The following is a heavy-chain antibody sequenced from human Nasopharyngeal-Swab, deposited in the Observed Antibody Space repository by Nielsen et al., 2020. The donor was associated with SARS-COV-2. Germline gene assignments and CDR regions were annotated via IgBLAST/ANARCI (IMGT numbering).Heavy chain of an antibody. Sequence: SETLSLTCTVSGGSVSSDGYYWSWTRQPPGKGLEWIGYIHYSGSSNYSPSLKSRVTISIDTSKNQFSLKLTSVTAADTAVYYCARDQGDPSRWPYFYYDLDVWGQGITVTVSS. D-gene: IGHD6-13*01. J-gene: IGHJ6*02. V-gene: IGHV4-61*08. CDR3: ARDQGDPSRWPYFYYDLDV. CDR2: IHYSGSS. CDR1: GGSVSSDGYY.